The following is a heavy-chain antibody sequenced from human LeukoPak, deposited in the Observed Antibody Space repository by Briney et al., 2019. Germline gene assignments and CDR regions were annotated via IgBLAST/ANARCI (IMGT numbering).Heavy chain of an antibody. CDR1: GGSISSHY. D-gene: IGHD1-26*01. Sequence: SETLSLTCTVSGGSISSHYWSWIRQPPGKGLEWIGYMYHSGSTNYNPSLKSRVTISVDTSKNQFSLKLSSVTAADTAVYYCARRLSGSYLRAYYFDYWGQGTLVTVSS. V-gene: IGHV4-59*11. J-gene: IGHJ4*02. CDR2: MYHSGST. CDR3: ARRLSGSYLRAYYFDY.